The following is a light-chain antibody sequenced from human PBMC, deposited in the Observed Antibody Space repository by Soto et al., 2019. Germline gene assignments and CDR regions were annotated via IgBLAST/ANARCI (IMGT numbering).Light chain of an antibody. CDR1: QSVSKNY. J-gene: IGKJ1*01. V-gene: IGKV3-20*01. CDR2: GAS. CDR3: QQYGSSVT. Sequence: EIVLTQSPGTLSLSPGERATLSCRAIQSVSKNYLAWYQQKPGQAPRLLIYGASNRATGIPDRLSGSGSGTDFTLTISRLEPEDFAVYYCQQYGSSVTFGQGTKVDIK.